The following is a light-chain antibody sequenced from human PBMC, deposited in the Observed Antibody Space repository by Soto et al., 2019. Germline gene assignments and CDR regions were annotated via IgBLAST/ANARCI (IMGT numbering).Light chain of an antibody. CDR3: QQLNSYHSIT. Sequence: DIQLTQYPSFLSAFVGDRVTITCRGSQVINNYFAWYQQKPGKAPKLLIYAASTLQSGVPSRFRGGGSGTEFTLIISNMKPEDFATYYCQQLNSYHSITFGHGTRLEIK. V-gene: IGKV1-9*01. CDR1: QVINNY. CDR2: AAS. J-gene: IGKJ5*01.